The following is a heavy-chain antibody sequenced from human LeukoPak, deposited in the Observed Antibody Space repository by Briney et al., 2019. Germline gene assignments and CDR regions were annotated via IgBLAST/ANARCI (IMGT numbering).Heavy chain of an antibody. V-gene: IGHV3-74*03. J-gene: IGHJ5*02. CDR1: GFTFSRYW. Sequence: GGSLRLSWVASGFTFSRYWIHWVRQAPGKGLVWVSRINSGGFSTTYADFVRGRFTISRDNAKNTVYLQMNSLRAEDTAVYYCAGDYGAWGQGTLVTVSS. CDR2: INSGGFST. CDR3: AGDYGA. D-gene: IGHD4/OR15-4a*01.